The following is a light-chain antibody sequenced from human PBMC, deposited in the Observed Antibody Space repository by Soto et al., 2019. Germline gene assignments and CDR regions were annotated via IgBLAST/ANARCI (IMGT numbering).Light chain of an antibody. J-gene: IGKJ2*01. Sequence: EIVLTQSPGTLSLSPGERATLSCRASQSVSNNYLAWYQQKPGQAPRLLIFGASNRVTGFPDRFSGSGSGTGFTLTISILAPEASAVFHCKQYCGSPLFPFGQRTKLEI. CDR1: QSVSNNY. CDR2: GAS. V-gene: IGKV3-20*01. CDR3: KQYCGSPLFP.